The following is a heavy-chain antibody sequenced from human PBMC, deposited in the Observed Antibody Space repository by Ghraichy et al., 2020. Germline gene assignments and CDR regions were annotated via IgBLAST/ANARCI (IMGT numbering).Heavy chain of an antibody. J-gene: IGHJ6*02. CDR1: GFTFSPYW. CDR2: INGDGSSI. CDR3: ARDYSYAMDV. V-gene: IGHV3-74*03. Sequence: GGSLRLSCAASGFTFSPYWMHWVRQVPGKGLVWVSRINGDGSSITYADSVKGRFTISRDNAKNMLYLQMDSLRAEDTAVFYCARDYSYAMDVWGQGTTVTVSS.